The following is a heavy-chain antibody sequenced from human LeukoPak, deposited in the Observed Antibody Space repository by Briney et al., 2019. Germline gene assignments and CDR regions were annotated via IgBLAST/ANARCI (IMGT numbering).Heavy chain of an antibody. Sequence: GGSLRLSCAAYGFTFSSYAMSWVRQAPGKGLEWVSAISGSGGTTYYADSVKGRFTISRDNSKNTLYLQMDSLRAEDTAVYYCAKDRGFIAAAGSDDYWGQGTLATVSS. D-gene: IGHD6-13*01. CDR3: AKDRGFIAAAGSDDY. CDR2: ISGSGGTT. V-gene: IGHV3-23*01. J-gene: IGHJ4*02. CDR1: GFTFSSYA.